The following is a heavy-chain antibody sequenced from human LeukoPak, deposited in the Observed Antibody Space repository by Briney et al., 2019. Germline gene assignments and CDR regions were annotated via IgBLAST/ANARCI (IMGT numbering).Heavy chain of an antibody. J-gene: IGHJ5*02. CDR1: GYSFTSYW. Sequence: GESLKISCKGSGYSFTSYWIGWVRQMPGKGLEWMGIIYPGDSDTRYSPSFQGQVTISAGKSISTAYLQWSSLKASDTAMYYCARGPRDYGGNSDFWFDPWGQGTLVTVSS. CDR2: IYPGDSDT. V-gene: IGHV5-51*01. CDR3: ARGPRDYGGNSDFWFDP. D-gene: IGHD4-23*01.